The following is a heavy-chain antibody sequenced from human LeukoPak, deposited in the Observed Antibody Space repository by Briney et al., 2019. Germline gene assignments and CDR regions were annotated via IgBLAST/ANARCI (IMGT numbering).Heavy chain of an antibody. CDR1: GGTFSSYA. D-gene: IGHD5-18*01. Sequence: GASVKVSCKASGGTFSSYAISWVRQAPGQGLEWMGRIIPILGIANYAQKFQGRVTITADKSTSTAYMELSSLRSEDTAVYYCARVLGYSYGQYYFDYWGQGTLVTVSS. CDR3: ARVLGYSYGQYYFDY. J-gene: IGHJ4*02. V-gene: IGHV1-69*04. CDR2: IIPILGIA.